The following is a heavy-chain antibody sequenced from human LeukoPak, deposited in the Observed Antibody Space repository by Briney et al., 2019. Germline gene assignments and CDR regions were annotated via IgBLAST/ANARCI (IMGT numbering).Heavy chain of an antibody. CDR1: GFAFFSNY. CDR3: ATPSGGY. V-gene: IGHV3-66*01. CDR2: IYSDGDT. Sequence: PGGSLRLSCAASGFAFFSNYMNWVRQAPGKGLEWVSVIYSDGDTSYADSVTGRFTISRDISKNTLYLQMNSLRAEDTAVYYCATPSGGYWGQGTLVTVSS. D-gene: IGHD6-25*01. J-gene: IGHJ4*02.